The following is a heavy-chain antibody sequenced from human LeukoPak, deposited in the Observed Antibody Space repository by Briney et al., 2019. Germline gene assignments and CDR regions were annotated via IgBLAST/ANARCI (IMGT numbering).Heavy chain of an antibody. CDR1: GYTFTSYA. Sequence: ASVKVSCKASGYTFTSYAMNWVRQAPGQGLEWMGWINPNTVNPTYAQGFTGRFVFSLDTSVSTAYLQISSLKAEDTAVYYCARAYQPLGGLSFPDQWGQGTLVTVSS. CDR2: INPNTVNP. V-gene: IGHV7-4-1*02. CDR3: ARAYQPLGGLSFPDQ. J-gene: IGHJ5*02. D-gene: IGHD3-16*02.